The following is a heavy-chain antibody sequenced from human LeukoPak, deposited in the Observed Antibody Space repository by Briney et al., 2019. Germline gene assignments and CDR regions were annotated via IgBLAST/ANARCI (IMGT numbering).Heavy chain of an antibody. J-gene: IGHJ4*02. CDR3: AKSSSYSGYKGDFDY. CDR2: INWNSGSI. Sequence: GGSLRLSCAASGFTFDDYAMHWVRQAPGKGLEWVSGINWNSGSIGYTDSVKGRFTISRDNAKNSLYLQMNSLRAEDTALYYCAKSSSYSGYKGDFDYWGQGTLVTVSS. CDR1: GFTFDDYA. V-gene: IGHV3-9*01. D-gene: IGHD5-12*01.